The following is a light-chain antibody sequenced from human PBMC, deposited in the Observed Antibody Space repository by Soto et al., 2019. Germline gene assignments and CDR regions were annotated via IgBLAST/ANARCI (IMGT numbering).Light chain of an antibody. Sequence: DIQLTQAPSFLSASTGDRVTITCRASQVISSYLAWHQQKPGRAPKLLIYAASTLQSGVPSRFSGSGSGTEFTLTITSLQPEDFATYHCQQLNSFPITFGQGTRLEIK. CDR2: AAS. V-gene: IGKV1-9*01. CDR1: QVISSY. CDR3: QQLNSFPIT. J-gene: IGKJ5*01.